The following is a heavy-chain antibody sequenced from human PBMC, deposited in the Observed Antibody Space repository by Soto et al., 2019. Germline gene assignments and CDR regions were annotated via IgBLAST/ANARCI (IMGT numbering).Heavy chain of an antibody. V-gene: IGHV3-7*01. CDR2: IKQDGSEK. Sequence: GGSLRLSCAASGFTFSSYWMSWVRQAPGKGLEWVANIKQDGSEKYYVDSVKGRFTISRDNAKNSLYLQMNSLRAEDTAVYYCARDKGYDFWSGYYYYDYYGMDVWGQGTTVTVSS. D-gene: IGHD3-3*01. J-gene: IGHJ6*02. CDR1: GFTFSSYW. CDR3: ARDKGYDFWSGYYYYDYYGMDV.